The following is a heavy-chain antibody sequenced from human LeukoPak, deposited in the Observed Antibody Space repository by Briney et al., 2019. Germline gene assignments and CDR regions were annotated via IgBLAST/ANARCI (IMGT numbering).Heavy chain of an antibody. J-gene: IGHJ5*02. CDR3: ARGLSSYYDFWSGHNWFDP. V-gene: IGHV4-34*01. D-gene: IGHD3-3*01. CDR2: INHSVST. Sequence: PSETLSLTCAVYGGSFSGYYWSWIRQPPGKGLEWMGEINHSVSTNYNPSHKSRVPISVDTSKNQVSLKLSSVTAADTAVYYCARGLSSYYDFWSGHNWFDPWGQGTLVTVSS. CDR1: GGSFSGYY.